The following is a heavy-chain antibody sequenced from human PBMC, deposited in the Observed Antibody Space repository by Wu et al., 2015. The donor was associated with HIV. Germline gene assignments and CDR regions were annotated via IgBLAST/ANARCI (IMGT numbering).Heavy chain of an antibody. CDR2: INHSGST. D-gene: IGHD5-18*01. Sequence: QVQLQQWGAGLLKPSETLSLTCAVYGGSFSGYYWSWIRQPPGKGLEWIGEINHSGSTNYNPSLESRVTISVDASKNQFSLRLSSVTAGDTAVYYCARTRRYSPVDYWGQGTLVTVSS. V-gene: IGHV4-34*01. J-gene: IGHJ4*02. CDR3: ARTRRYSPVDY. CDR1: GGSFSGYY.